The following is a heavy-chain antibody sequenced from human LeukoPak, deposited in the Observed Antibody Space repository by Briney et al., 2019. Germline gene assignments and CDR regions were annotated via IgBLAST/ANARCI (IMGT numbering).Heavy chain of an antibody. Sequence: GGSLRLSCAASGFTFSSYAISWVRQAPGKGLEWLSGMSGSGGSTYYADSVKGRFTVSRDNSKNTLYLQMNSLRADDTAVYYCAKDEVGRSVILVVMDYWGQGTLVTVSS. D-gene: IGHD3-22*01. CDR3: AKDEVGRSVILVVMDY. J-gene: IGHJ4*02. CDR1: GFTFSSYA. CDR2: MSGSGGST. V-gene: IGHV3-23*01.